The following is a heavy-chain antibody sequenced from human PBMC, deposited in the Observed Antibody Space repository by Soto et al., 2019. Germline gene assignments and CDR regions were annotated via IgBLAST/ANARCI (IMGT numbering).Heavy chain of an antibody. CDR1: GFTFSSYA. CDR2: ISYDGSNK. Sequence: GGSLRLSCAASGFTFSSYAMHWVRQAPGKGLEWVAVISYDGSNKYYADSVKGRFTISRDNSKNTLYLQMNSLRAEDTAVYYCARDSPTNYDFWSGPYYYGMDVWGQGTTVTVSS. J-gene: IGHJ6*02. CDR3: ARDSPTNYDFWSGPYYYGMDV. V-gene: IGHV3-30-3*01. D-gene: IGHD3-3*01.